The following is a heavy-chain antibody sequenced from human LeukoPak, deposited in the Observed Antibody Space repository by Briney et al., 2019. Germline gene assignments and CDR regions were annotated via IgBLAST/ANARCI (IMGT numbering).Heavy chain of an antibody. D-gene: IGHD6-13*01. V-gene: IGHV4-4*02. CDR1: ADSIPSSNW. CDR3: EKRPACNSFRFDY. Sequence: SETLSSTCAVPADSIPSSNWCRYVRQPPGKGLEWIGEIYHSGDTTFTNFNPSLKSRVTISVDKSRNQFSLKVSSATAADTAVYLCEKRPACNSFRFDYWGQGTLVTVSS. CDR2: IYHSGDT. J-gene: IGHJ4*02.